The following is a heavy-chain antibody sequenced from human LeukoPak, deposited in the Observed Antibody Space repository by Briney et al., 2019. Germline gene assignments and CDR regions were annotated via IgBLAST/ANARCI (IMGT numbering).Heavy chain of an antibody. Sequence: EASVKVSCKASGYTFTSNYIHWVRQAPGQGLEWMGMIYPRDGSTSYAQKFQGRVTMTRDTSTSTVYMELSSLRSEDTAVYYCARGGVIVTAAPLFWGQGTLVTVSS. CDR1: GYTFTSNY. J-gene: IGHJ4*02. CDR3: ARGGVIVTAAPLF. CDR2: IYPRDGST. D-gene: IGHD3-22*01. V-gene: IGHV1-46*01.